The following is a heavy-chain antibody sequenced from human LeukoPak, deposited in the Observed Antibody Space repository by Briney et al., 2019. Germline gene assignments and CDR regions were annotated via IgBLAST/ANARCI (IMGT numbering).Heavy chain of an antibody. CDR3: ARASDDPYYWYFDL. J-gene: IGHJ2*01. D-gene: IGHD3-3*01. CDR2: IIPILGTA. Sequence: SVKVSCKASGGTFSSYAISWVRQPPGQGLEWMGGIIPILGTANYAQKFQRRVTITADESRSTAYMELSSLRCEDTAVYYCARASDDPYYWYFDLWGRGTLVTVSS. V-gene: IGHV1-69*13. CDR1: GGTFSSYA.